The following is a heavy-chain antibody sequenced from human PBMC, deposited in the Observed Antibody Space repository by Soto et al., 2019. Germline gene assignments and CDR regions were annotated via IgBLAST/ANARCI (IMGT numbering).Heavy chain of an antibody. J-gene: IGHJ4*02. Sequence: PSETLSLTCTVSGGSISSGDYYWSWIRQPPGKGLEWIGYIYYSGSTYYNPSLKSRVTISVDTSKNQFSLKLSSVTAADTAVYYCARGGYDFWSGYYTKGEDYWGQGTLVTSPQ. CDR1: GGSISSGDYY. CDR3: ARGGYDFWSGYYTKGEDY. CDR2: IYYSGST. V-gene: IGHV4-30-4*01. D-gene: IGHD3-3*01.